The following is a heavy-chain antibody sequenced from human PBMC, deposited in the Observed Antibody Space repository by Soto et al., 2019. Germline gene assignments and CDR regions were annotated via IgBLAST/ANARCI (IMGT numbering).Heavy chain of an antibody. V-gene: IGHV1-3*05. Sequence: QVQLVQSGAEEKKPGVSVKVSCKASGYTFTSYAMHWVRQAPGQRLEWMGWINAGNGNTKYSQKFQGRVTITRDTSASTAYMELSSLRSEDTAVYYCARGVAPYYFDYWGQGTLVTVSS. CDR1: GYTFTSYA. J-gene: IGHJ4*02. CDR3: ARGVAPYYFDY. CDR2: INAGNGNT. D-gene: IGHD2-15*01.